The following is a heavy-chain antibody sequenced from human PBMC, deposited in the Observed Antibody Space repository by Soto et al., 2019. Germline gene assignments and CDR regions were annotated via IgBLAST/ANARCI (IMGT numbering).Heavy chain of an antibody. V-gene: IGHV1-69*01. CDR1: GGTFSSYA. CDR3: ASPGCTNGVCYSLDY. Sequence: QVQLVQSGAELKKPGSSVKVSCKASGGTFSSYAISWVRQAPGQGLEWMGGIIPIFGTANYAQKFQGRVTITADESTSTAYMELSSLRSEDTAVYYCASPGCTNGVCYSLDYWGQGTLVTVSS. CDR2: IIPIFGTA. D-gene: IGHD2-8*01. J-gene: IGHJ4*02.